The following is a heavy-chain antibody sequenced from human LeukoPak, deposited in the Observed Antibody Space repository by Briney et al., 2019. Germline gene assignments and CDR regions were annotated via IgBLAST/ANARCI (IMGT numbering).Heavy chain of an antibody. CDR1: GFTFDDYA. Sequence: PGRSLRLSSAASGFTFDDYAMHWVRQAPGKGLEWVSGISWNSGSIGYADSVKGRFTISRDNAKNSLYLQMNSLRAEDMALYYCAKDHCSSTSCYLDYWGQGTLVTVSS. D-gene: IGHD2-2*01. J-gene: IGHJ4*02. CDR3: AKDHCSSTSCYLDY. CDR2: ISWNSGSI. V-gene: IGHV3-9*03.